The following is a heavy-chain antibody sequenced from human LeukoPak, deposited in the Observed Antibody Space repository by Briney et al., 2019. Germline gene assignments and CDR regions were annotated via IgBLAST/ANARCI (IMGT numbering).Heavy chain of an antibody. CDR3: ARDRSSGWLNWFDP. V-gene: IGHV4-61*02. D-gene: IGHD6-19*01. J-gene: IGHJ5*02. CDR2: IYASGST. Sequence: SETLSLTCTVSGDPIRSDSYYWNWLRQPAGKGLEWIGRIYASGSTNYNLSLKSRVTISLDTSRNRFSLNLSSVTATDTAVYFCARDRSSGWLNWFDPWGQGTLVTVSP. CDR1: GDPIRSDSYY.